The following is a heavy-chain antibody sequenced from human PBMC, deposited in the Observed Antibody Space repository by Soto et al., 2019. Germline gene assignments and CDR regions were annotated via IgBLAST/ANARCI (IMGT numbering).Heavy chain of an antibody. CDR1: GFTFGDYT. CDR3: TRERCDYGDTKWYFDL. J-gene: IGHJ2*01. V-gene: IGHV3-49*05. Sequence: EVQLVESGGGVVKPGRSLRLSCATSGFTFGDYTMTCFRQAPGKGLEWVAFIRSKAYATTTQYAASVKGRFTISRDDSKRIAFLQMNSLKTDDTAVYYCTRERCDYGDTKWYFDLWGRGTLVTVSS. D-gene: IGHD4-17*01. CDR2: IRSKAYATTT.